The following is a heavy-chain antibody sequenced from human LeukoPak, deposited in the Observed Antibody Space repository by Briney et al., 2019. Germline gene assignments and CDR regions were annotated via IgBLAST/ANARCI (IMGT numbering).Heavy chain of an antibody. CDR1: GFTFSSYA. J-gene: IGHJ6*03. Sequence: PGGSLRLSCAASGFTFSSYAMSWIRQAPGKGLEWVSAISGSGGSTYYADSVKGRFTISRDNSKNTLYLQMNSLRAEDTAVYYCAKKVSYSYYMDVWGKGTTVTVSS. CDR3: AKKVSYSYYMDV. V-gene: IGHV3-23*01. CDR2: ISGSGGST.